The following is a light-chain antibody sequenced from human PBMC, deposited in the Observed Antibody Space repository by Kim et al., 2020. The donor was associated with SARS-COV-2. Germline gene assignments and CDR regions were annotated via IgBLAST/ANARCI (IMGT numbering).Light chain of an antibody. Sequence: SVKLTCTLSSGHSSYAIAWHQQQPEKGPRYLMKLNSDGSHSKGDGIPDRFSGSSSGAERYLTISSLQSEDEADYYCQTWGTGSWVFGGGTRLTVL. CDR3: QTWGTGSWV. V-gene: IGLV4-69*01. J-gene: IGLJ3*02. CDR2: LNSDGSH. CDR1: SGHSSYA.